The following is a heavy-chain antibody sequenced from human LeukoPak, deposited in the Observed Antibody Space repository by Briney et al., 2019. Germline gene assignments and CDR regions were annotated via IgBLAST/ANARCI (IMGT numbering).Heavy chain of an antibody. V-gene: IGHV3-74*01. CDR1: GFTFSSYA. D-gene: IGHD2/OR15-2a*01. CDR3: ARDWFHAIDY. J-gene: IGHJ4*02. Sequence: QTGGSLRLSCAASGFTFSSYAMHWVRQAPGEGLVWVSRIRSDGSDTRYAESVKGRFTISRDNAKNTLYLQMNSLRAEDTAVYYCARDWFHAIDYWGQGTLVTVSS. CDR2: IRSDGSDT.